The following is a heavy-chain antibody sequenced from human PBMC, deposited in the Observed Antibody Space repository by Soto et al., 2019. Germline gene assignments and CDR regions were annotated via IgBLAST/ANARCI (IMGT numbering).Heavy chain of an antibody. CDR1: GGSISSNGYY. CDR3: ARVAGYSGYDDDNWFDP. J-gene: IGHJ5*02. Sequence: TSETLSLTCTVSGGSISSNGYYWGWIRQPPGKGLEWIGSIYYSGSTYYNPSLKSRVTISVDTSKNHFSLKLSSVTAADTAVYYCARVAGYSGYDDDNWFDPWGQGTLVTVSS. CDR2: IYYSGST. D-gene: IGHD5-12*01. V-gene: IGHV4-39*07.